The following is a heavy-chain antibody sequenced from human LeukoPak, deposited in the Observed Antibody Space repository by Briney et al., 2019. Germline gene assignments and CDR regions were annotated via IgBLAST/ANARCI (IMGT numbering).Heavy chain of an antibody. Sequence: GGSLRLSCAASGFSFSTYGMHWVRQAPGKGLEWVALLWYDGSNKYYADSVKGRFTISRDNSKNTLYLQMNSLRAEDTAVYYCARDQGCSSTNCYSLFFHYWGQGTLVTVSS. V-gene: IGHV3-33*01. D-gene: IGHD2-2*01. CDR1: GFSFSTYG. J-gene: IGHJ4*02. CDR3: ARDQGCSSTNCYSLFFHY. CDR2: LWYDGSNK.